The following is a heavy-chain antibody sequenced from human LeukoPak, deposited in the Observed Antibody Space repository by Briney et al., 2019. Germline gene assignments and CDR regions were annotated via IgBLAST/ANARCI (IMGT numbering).Heavy chain of an antibody. CDR1: GGSISSYY. Sequence: SETLSLTCTVSGGSISSYYWSWIRQPPGKGLEWIGYIYYSGSTNYNPSLKSRVTISVDTSKNQFSLKLSSVTAADTAVYYCARDYGVGATFFDYWGQGALVTVSS. CDR3: ARDYGVGATFFDY. J-gene: IGHJ4*02. CDR2: IYYSGST. D-gene: IGHD1-26*01. V-gene: IGHV4-59*01.